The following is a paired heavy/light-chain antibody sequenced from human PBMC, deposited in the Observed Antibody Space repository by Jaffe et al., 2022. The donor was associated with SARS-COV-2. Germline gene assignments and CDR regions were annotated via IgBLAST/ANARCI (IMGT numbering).Light chain of an antibody. CDR3: QQSYGIPRT. CDR1: QSISSY. V-gene: IGKV1-39*01. Sequence: DIQMTQFPSSLSASVGDRVTISCRASQSISSYLNWYQEKPGKAPELLIFATSNLQGGVPLRFSGSGSGTDFTLTISSLQPEDFATYYCQQSYGIPRTFGQGTKVEVK. CDR2: ATS. J-gene: IGKJ1*01.
Heavy chain of an antibody. CDR2: VKNKVNNYTP. CDR3: VRGAASRAFDI. CDR1: GFNFNDHY. V-gene: IGHV3-72*01. J-gene: IGHJ3*02. Sequence: EVQLVESGGGLVQPGGSLRLSCAASGFNFNDHYMDWVRQAPGKGLEWVGRVKNKVNNYTPEYAASVKGRFTISRDDSMHSLYLQMNSLESDDTAVYYCVRGAASRAFDIWGQGTMVTVSS. D-gene: IGHD6-25*01.